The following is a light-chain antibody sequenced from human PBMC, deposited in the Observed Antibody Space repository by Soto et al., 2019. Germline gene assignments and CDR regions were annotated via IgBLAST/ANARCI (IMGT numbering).Light chain of an antibody. CDR3: QQYDSFPLT. CDR2: VAS. J-gene: IGKJ4*01. CDR1: QSISSSY. Sequence: EIVLTQSPGTLSLSPGERATLFCRASQSISSSYLAWYQQKPGQAPRLLIYVASSRATGIPDRFSGSGSGPDFTLTISRLEPDDFAVYHCQQYDSFPLTFGGGTKVEIK. V-gene: IGKV3-20*01.